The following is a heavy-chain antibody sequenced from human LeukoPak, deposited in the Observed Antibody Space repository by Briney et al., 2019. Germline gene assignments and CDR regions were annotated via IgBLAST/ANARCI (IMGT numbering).Heavy chain of an antibody. D-gene: IGHD3-16*01. J-gene: IGHJ4*02. Sequence: ASVKVSCKTSGYTFTAYYIHWVRQAPGQGLEWMGRINPNTGDTNYAQRFQGRVTMTRDTSTTTAYMTVNRVTSDYTAVYYCVIALGVGFGQNAYYFDFWGQGSLVTVSS. CDR2: INPNTGDT. CDR1: GYTFTAYY. CDR3: VIALGVGFGQNAYYFDF. V-gene: IGHV1-2*06.